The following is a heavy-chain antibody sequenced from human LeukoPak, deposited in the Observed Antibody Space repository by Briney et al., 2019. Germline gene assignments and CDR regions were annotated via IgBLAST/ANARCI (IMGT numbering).Heavy chain of an antibody. CDR3: ARAPRPNFWSGYCEY. Sequence: QTGGSLRLSCAASGFTFSSYWMSWVRQAPGKGLEWVANIKQDGSVQYYVDSLKGRFTISRDNAKNSLYLQMNSLRGEDTAVYYCARAPRPNFWSGYCEYWGQGTLVAVSS. CDR1: GFTFSSYW. J-gene: IGHJ4*02. V-gene: IGHV3-7*01. CDR2: IKQDGSVQ. D-gene: IGHD3-3*01.